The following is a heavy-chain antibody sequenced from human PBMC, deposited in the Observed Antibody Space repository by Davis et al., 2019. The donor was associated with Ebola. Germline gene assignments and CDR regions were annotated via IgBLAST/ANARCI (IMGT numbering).Heavy chain of an antibody. CDR2: INPSGGST. J-gene: IGHJ5*02. V-gene: IGHV1-46*01. CDR1: GYTFTSYD. CDR3: ARVCSSGGGSGCGNWFDP. D-gene: IGHD6-19*01. Sequence: ASVKVSCKASGYTFTSYDINWVRQATGQGLEWMGIINPSGGSTSYAQKFQGRVTMTTDTSTSTAYMELRSLRSDDTAVYYCARVCSSGGGSGCGNWFDPWGQGTLVTVSS.